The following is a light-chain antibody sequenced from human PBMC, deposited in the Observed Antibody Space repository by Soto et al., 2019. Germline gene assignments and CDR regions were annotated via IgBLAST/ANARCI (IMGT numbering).Light chain of an antibody. CDR1: SSDVGSYNL. Sequence: QSALTQPASVSGSPGQSITISCTGTSSDVGSYNLVSWYQQHPGKAPKLMIFEVTNRPSGVSNRFSGSKSGNTASLTISGLQGADEADYYCCSYAGSRSYVLFGGGTKLTV. V-gene: IGLV2-23*02. CDR2: EVT. J-gene: IGLJ2*01. CDR3: CSYAGSRSYVL.